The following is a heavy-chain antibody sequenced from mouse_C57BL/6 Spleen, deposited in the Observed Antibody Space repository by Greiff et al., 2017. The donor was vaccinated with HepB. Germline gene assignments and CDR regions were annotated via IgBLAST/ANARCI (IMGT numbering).Heavy chain of an antibody. V-gene: IGHV1-80*01. J-gene: IGHJ4*01. Sequence: VQLQQSGAELVKPGASVKISCKASGYAFSSYWMNWVKQRPGKGLEWIGQIYPGDGDTNYNGKFKGKATLTADKSSSTAYMQLSSLTSEDSAVYFCARSSDYDGSYYAMDYWGQGTSVTVSS. D-gene: IGHD2-4*01. CDR2: IYPGDGDT. CDR3: ARSSDYDGSYYAMDY. CDR1: GYAFSSYW.